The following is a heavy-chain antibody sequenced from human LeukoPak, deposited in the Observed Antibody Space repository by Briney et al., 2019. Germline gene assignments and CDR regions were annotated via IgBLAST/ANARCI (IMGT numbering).Heavy chain of an antibody. V-gene: IGHV3-9*01. CDR2: ISWNSGSI. CDR1: GFTFDDYA. CDR3: AKDRLRGYSGYDLGD. D-gene: IGHD5-12*01. J-gene: IGHJ4*02. Sequence: GGSLRLSCAASGFTFDDYAMHWVRQAPGKGLEWVSGISWNSGSIGYADSVKGRFTISRDNAKNSLYQQMNSLRAEDTALYYCAKDRLRGYSGYDLGDWGQGTLVTVSS.